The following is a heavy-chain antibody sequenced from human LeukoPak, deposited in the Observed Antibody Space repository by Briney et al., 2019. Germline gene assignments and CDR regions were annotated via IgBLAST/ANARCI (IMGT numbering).Heavy chain of an antibody. CDR2: IIPIFGTA. D-gene: IGHD6-13*01. Sequence: SVKVSCKASGGTFSSYAISWVRQAPGQGLEWMGGIIPIFGTANYAQKFQGRVTITTDESTSTAYMELSSLRSEDTAVYYCARERDEYSSSWSHSWFDPWGQGTLVTVSS. J-gene: IGHJ5*02. V-gene: IGHV1-69*05. CDR1: GGTFSSYA. CDR3: ARERDEYSSSWSHSWFDP.